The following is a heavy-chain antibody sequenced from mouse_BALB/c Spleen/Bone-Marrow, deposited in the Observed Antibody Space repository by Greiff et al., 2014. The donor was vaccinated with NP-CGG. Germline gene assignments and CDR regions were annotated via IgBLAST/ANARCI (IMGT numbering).Heavy chain of an antibody. V-gene: IGHV1-26*01. Sequence: VQLQQSGPELVKPGASVKISCKASGYPFTGYYMHWVKQSHVKSLEWIGRINPYNGATSYNQNFKDKASLTVDKSSSTAYMELHSLTSEDSAVYYCARERTARATYAMDYWGQGTSVTVSS. CDR1: GYPFTGYY. CDR3: ARERTARATYAMDY. CDR2: INPYNGAT. J-gene: IGHJ4*01. D-gene: IGHD3-1*01.